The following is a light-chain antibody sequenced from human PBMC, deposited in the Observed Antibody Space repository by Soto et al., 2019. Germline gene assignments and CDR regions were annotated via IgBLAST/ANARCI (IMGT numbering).Light chain of an antibody. CDR2: VAS. J-gene: IGKJ2*01. V-gene: IGKV1-33*01. CDR3: QQFYNLPYT. CDR1: QEISNY. Sequence: DIQMTQSPSSLSASVGDRVTITCQASQEISNYVNWYQQKPGKAPNLLVYVASNLQSGVPSRFSGSGSGTVFTFTISSLQPEDIATYFCQQFYNLPYTFGQGTKLQIK.